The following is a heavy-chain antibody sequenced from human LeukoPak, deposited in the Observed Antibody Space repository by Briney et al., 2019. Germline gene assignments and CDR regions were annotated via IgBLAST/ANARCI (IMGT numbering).Heavy chain of an antibody. CDR2: IYYSGST. CDR3: ARVHSELWSRSLYYFDY. J-gene: IGHJ4*02. Sequence: SETLSLTCTVSGGSISSGDYYWGWIRQPPGKGLEWIGYIYYSGSTYYNPSLKSQLTISVDTSKNQFSLKLSSVTAADTAVYYCARVHSELWSRSLYYFDYWGQGTLVTVSS. V-gene: IGHV4-30-4*08. D-gene: IGHD3-3*01. CDR1: GGSISSGDYY.